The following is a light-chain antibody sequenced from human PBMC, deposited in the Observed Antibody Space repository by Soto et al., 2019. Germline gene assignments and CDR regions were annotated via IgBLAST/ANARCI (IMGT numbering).Light chain of an antibody. CDR3: ASFSGSSTHFV. Sequence: QSALTQPASVSGSPGQSIAISCTGTSSDVGAYNLVSWYQHHPGKAPELLLYDVNDRPSGVSDRFSGSKSDSTASLTISALQVEDEADYYCASFSGSSTHFVFGTGTKLTVL. CDR1: SSDVGAYNL. J-gene: IGLJ1*01. CDR2: DVN. V-gene: IGLV2-14*03.